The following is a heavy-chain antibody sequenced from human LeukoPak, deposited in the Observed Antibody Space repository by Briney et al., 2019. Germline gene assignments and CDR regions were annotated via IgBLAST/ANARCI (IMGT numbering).Heavy chain of an antibody. CDR3: AAYRAIAAADTKFDY. CDR1: GGSITSSHYY. Sequence: SETLSLTCTVSGGSITSSHYYWSWIRQPPGKGLEWIGYIYHSGSTYYNPSLKSRVTISVDRSKNQFSLKLSSVTAADTAVYYCAAYRAIAAADTKFDYWGQGTLVTVSS. V-gene: IGHV4-30-2*01. D-gene: IGHD6-13*01. CDR2: IYHSGST. J-gene: IGHJ4*02.